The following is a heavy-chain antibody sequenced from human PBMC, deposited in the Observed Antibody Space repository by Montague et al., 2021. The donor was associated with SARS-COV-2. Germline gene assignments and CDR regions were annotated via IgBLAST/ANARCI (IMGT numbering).Heavy chain of an antibody. CDR3: AKVIRLGWLRSDAFDI. CDR1: GFTFSGYA. Sequence: SLRLSCAASGFTFSGYAMSWVRQAPGKGLEWVSAISGSGGSTYYADSVKGRFTISRDNSKNTLYLQMNSLRAEDTAVYYCAKVIRLGWLRSDAFDIWGQGTMVTVSS. V-gene: IGHV3-23*01. CDR2: ISGSGGST. J-gene: IGHJ3*02. D-gene: IGHD5-12*01.